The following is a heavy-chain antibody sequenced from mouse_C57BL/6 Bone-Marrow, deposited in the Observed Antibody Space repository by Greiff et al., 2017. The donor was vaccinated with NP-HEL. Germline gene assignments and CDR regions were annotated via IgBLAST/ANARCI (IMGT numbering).Heavy chain of an antibody. CDR1: ASPFTTSW. Sequence: QVQLQQPGAELVKPGASVKLSCKPSASPFTTSWIHWLSQRPGQGLEWIGRIHPNSGSLTYNEKFKSKATLTVDKSSSTAYMQLSSLTSEDSAVYYCARQGWLLRYFDYWGQGTTLTVSS. D-gene: IGHD2-3*01. V-gene: IGHV1-64*01. J-gene: IGHJ2*01. CDR3: ARQGWLLRYFDY. CDR2: IHPNSGSL.